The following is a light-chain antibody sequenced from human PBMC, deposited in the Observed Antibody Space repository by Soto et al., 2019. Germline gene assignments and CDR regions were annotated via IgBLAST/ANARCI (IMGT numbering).Light chain of an antibody. V-gene: IGKV1-39*01. J-gene: IGKJ1*01. CDR3: QQSYNTPRT. CDR2: AAS. Sequence: DIQMTQAPSSLPASVGDRVTITCRASQTIGNYLNWYQQRPGKAPNLLISAASTLQSGVPSRFSGSGSGTDFTLTITSLQPEDFATYHCQQSYNTPRTFGQGTKVDIK. CDR1: QTIGNY.